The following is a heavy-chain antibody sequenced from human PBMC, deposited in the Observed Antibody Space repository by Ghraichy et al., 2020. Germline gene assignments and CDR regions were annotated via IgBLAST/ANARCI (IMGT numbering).Heavy chain of an antibody. J-gene: IGHJ4*02. CDR2: VYYSGGT. CDR3: ASPNYYDSSGYYYTWNY. CDR1: GGSISSSSYY. D-gene: IGHD3-22*01. Sequence: SETLSLTCTVSGGSISSSSYYWGWIRQPPGKGPEWIGSVYYSGGTYYNPSLKSRVTISVDTSKNQFSLKLSSVTAADTAVYFCASPNYYDSSGYYYTWNYWGQGTLVTVSS. V-gene: IGHV4-39*01.